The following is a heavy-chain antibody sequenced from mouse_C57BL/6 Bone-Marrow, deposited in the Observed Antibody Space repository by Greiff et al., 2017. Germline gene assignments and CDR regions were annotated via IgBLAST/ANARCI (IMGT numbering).Heavy chain of an antibody. J-gene: IGHJ3*01. CDR1: GYTFTSYW. Sequence: QVQLQQPGAELVMPGASVKLSCKASGYTFTSYWMHWVKQRPGQGLEWIGEIDPSDSYTNYNQKFKGKSTLTVDKSSSTAYMQLSSLTSEDSAVYYCARERDYYGSSYAWFAYWGRGTLVTVSA. V-gene: IGHV1-69*01. CDR2: IDPSDSYT. D-gene: IGHD1-1*01. CDR3: ARERDYYGSSYAWFAY.